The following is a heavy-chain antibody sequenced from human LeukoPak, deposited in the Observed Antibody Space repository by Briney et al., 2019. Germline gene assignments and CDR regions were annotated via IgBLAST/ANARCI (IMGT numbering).Heavy chain of an antibody. D-gene: IGHD5-18*01. CDR3: AKDLGGYSYATFDY. J-gene: IGHJ4*02. CDR1: AFPLSDYS. CDR2: ISGGT. Sequence: GASLTLSCPPSAFPLSDYSLSWARHPPGNGREWISGISGGTYYPDTVKGRFSISTDNSKNTLYLQMNTLRAEDAAVYYCAKDLGGYSYATFDYWGQGTLVTVSS. V-gene: IGHV3-23*01.